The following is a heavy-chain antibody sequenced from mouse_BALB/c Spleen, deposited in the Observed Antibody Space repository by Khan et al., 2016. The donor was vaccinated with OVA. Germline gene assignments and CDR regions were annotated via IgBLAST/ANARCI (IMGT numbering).Heavy chain of an antibody. CDR1: GYTFTDFT. J-gene: IGHJ3*01. Sequence: QVQLKESGAEVVRPGVSVKVSCKGSGYTFTDFTLHWVKQSHAMSLEWIGVISTYYGHATYNQKFKDKATMTVDKSSSTAYMELARLTSEDSAIDYVTRGGGGNRFAYWGQGTLVTVSA. CDR2: ISTYYGHA. CDR3: TRGGGGNRFAY. V-gene: IGHV1S137*01.